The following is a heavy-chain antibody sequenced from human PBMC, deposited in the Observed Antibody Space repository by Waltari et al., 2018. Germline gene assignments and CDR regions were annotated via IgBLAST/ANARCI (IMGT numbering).Heavy chain of an antibody. CDR2: SRNKAYSYTT. V-gene: IGHV3-72*01. Sequence: EVQLVESGGGLVQPGWSLKLSWSASGFSFTYPYMDWVRQAPGKGLEWVGHSRNKAYSYTTEYAASVKGRFTISRDDSKNSLYLQMNSLKTEDTAVYYCTRVDNYYVDYWGPGTLVTVSS. J-gene: IGHJ4*02. CDR1: GFSFTYPY. CDR3: TRVDNYYVDY.